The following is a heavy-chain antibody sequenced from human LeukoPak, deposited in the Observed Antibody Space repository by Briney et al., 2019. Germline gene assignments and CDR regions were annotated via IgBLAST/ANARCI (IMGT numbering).Heavy chain of an antibody. CDR2: IYTSGST. CDR1: GGSISSYY. Sequence: SETLSLTCTVSGGSISSYYWSWIRQPDGKGLEWIGRIYTSGSTNYNPSLKSRVTMSVDTSKNQFSLKLSSVTAADTAVYYCARVASSTSPRNWFDPWGQGTLVTVSS. CDR3: ARVASSTSPRNWFDP. J-gene: IGHJ5*02. V-gene: IGHV4-4*07. D-gene: IGHD2-2*01.